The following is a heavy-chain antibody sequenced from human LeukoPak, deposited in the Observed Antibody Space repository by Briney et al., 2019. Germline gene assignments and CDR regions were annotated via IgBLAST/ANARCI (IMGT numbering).Heavy chain of an antibody. J-gene: IGHJ5*02. CDR2: ISAYNRKT. CDR1: GYIFTTTY. D-gene: IGHD3-3*01. CDR3: ARVVDFWGDRNWFDT. V-gene: IGHV1-18*01. Sequence: ASVKVSCKASGYIFTTTYITWVRQAPGQGLELMGWISAYNRKTRYEQKFQGRVTMTTDTPTSTAYMELRSLRSDDTAMYYCARVVDFWGDRNWFDTWGQGTLATVSS.